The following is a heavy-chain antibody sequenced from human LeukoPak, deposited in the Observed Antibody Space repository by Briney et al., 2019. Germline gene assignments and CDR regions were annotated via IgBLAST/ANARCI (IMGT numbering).Heavy chain of an antibody. J-gene: IGHJ3*02. CDR2: INPIFGTG. CDR1: GGTFSTSS. D-gene: IGHD3-10*01. Sequence: SVKVSCKAFGGTFSTSSISWVRQAPGQGLEWMGGINPIFGTGNYAQKFQGRVTITPDVSTRTAFMDLSSLRSEDTAVYYCARDAPSETLMVSAFDIWGQGTMVTVSS. CDR3: ARDAPSETLMVSAFDI. V-gene: IGHV1-69*13.